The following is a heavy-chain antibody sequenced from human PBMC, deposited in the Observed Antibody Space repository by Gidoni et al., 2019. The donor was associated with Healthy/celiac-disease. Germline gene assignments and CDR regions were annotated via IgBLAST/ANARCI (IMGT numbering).Heavy chain of an antibody. D-gene: IGHD3-10*01. J-gene: IGHJ4*02. Sequence: QVQLQESGPGLVKPSETLSLTCAVSGYSISSGYYWGWIRQPPGKGLEWIGSIYHSGSTYSNPSLKSRVTISVDTSKNQFSLKLSSVTAADTAVYYCARDREVGFDYWGQGTLVTVSS. CDR1: GYSISSGYY. CDR3: ARDREVGFDY. V-gene: IGHV4-38-2*02. CDR2: IYHSGST.